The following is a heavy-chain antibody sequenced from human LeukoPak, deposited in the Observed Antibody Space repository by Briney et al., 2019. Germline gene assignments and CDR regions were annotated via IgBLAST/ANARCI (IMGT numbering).Heavy chain of an antibody. CDR1: GYSISSGDY. CDR2: IFHNGST. D-gene: IGHD3-10*01. Sequence: PSETLSLTCAVSGYSISSGDYWGWIRQSPGKGLEWIGNIFHNGSTYHNPSLKSRVTISVDTSKNEFSLKLSSVTAADTAVYYCARGIYYLIEYWGQGTLVTVSS. V-gene: IGHV4-38-2*01. CDR3: ARGIYYLIEY. J-gene: IGHJ4*02.